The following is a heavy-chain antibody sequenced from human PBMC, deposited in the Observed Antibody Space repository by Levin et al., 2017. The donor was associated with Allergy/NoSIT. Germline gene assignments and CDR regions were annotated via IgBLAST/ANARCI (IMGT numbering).Heavy chain of an antibody. CDR2: IWPGDSDT. CDR1: GYTFTSYW. D-gene: IGHD5-12*01. V-gene: IGHV5-51*01. CDR3: ARRFYSGYEYFDY. J-gene: IGHJ4*02. Sequence: SGESLKISCQGSGYTFTSYWIVWVRQKSGKGLEWMGSIWPGDSDTRYGPSFQGQVTIPVDKSTSTAYLQWSSLKASDTALYYCARRFYSGYEYFDYWGQGTLVTVSS.